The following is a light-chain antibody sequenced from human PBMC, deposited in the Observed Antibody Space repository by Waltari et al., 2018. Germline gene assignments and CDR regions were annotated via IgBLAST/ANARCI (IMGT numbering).Light chain of an antibody. CDR3: ATWDDSLNGWV. CDR2: KDY. V-gene: IGLV1-47*01. CDR1: STTITND. J-gene: IGLJ3*02. Sequence: QSVLTQPPSASGAPGQEVSISCSGGSTTITNDVFWYQQFPGTAPKLIVYKDYERPSGVPDRFSSSKSGTSASLAISGLRSDDEADYYCATWDDSLNGWVFGGGTKLTVL.